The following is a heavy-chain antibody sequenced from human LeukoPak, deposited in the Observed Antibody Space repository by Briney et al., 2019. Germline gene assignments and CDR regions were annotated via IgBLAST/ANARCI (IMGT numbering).Heavy chain of an antibody. V-gene: IGHV3-7*01. D-gene: IGHD4-17*01. J-gene: IGHJ4*02. CDR2: IKQDGSEK. Sequence: GGSLRLSCAASGFTFSSYAMNWVRQAPGKGLEWVANIKQDGSEKYYVDSVKGRFTISRDNAKNSLYLQMNSLRAEDTAVYYCAIFHDYGVGRDFDYWGQGTLVTVSS. CDR3: AIFHDYGVGRDFDY. CDR1: GFTFSSYA.